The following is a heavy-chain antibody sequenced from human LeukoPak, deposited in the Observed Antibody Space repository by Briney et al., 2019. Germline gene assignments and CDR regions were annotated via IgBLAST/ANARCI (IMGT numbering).Heavy chain of an antibody. J-gene: IGHJ6*03. D-gene: IGHD6-19*01. Sequence: GGSLRLSCAASGFTFSTLWMSWVRQAPGKGLEWVANIKQDGSETYYVDSVKGRFTISRDNAKNSLYLQMNSLSAEDTAIYYCARHLEYISGWPARYYYYMDVWGKGTTVTVSS. CDR3: ARHLEYISGWPARYYYYMDV. CDR1: GFTFSTLW. V-gene: IGHV3-7*03. CDR2: IKQDGSET.